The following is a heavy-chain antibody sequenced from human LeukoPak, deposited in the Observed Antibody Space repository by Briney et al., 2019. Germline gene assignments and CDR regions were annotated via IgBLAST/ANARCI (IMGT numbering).Heavy chain of an antibody. Sequence: PGGSLRLSCAASGFTFSSYAMNWVRQAPGKGLEWVGFIRSKAYGGTTEYAASVKGRFTISRDDSKSVAYLQMNSLKAEDTAVYYCTGDSPGLSSSWYLVFDYWGQGTLVTVSS. D-gene: IGHD6-13*01. CDR1: GFTFSSYA. J-gene: IGHJ4*02. V-gene: IGHV3-49*04. CDR2: IRSKAYGGTT. CDR3: TGDSPGLSSSWYLVFDY.